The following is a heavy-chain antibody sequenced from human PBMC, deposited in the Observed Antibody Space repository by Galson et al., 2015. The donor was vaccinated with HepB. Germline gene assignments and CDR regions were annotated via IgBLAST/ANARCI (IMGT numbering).Heavy chain of an antibody. CDR1: GYTFTNCA. V-gene: IGHV1-3*01. D-gene: IGHD6-19*01. Sequence: SVKVSCKASGYTFTNCAIHWVRQAPGQRLEWMGWINVGNGNTKYSQRFQGRVTITRDTSAGTAYLELSSLRSEDTSVFYCAKGSEFFDYWGQGTLVTVSS. J-gene: IGHJ4*02. CDR2: INVGNGNT. CDR3: AKGSEFFDY.